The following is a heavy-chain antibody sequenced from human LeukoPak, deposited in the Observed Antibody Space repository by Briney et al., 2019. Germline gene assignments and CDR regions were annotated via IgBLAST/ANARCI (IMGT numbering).Heavy chain of an antibody. J-gene: IGHJ6*04. V-gene: IGHV3-49*03. CDR2: IRSKAYGGTT. Sequence: PGGSLRLSCTASGSTFGDYAMSWIRQAPGKGLEWVGFIRSKAYGGTTEYAASVKGRFAISRDDSKSIAYLQMNSLKTEDTAVYYCTRTMVRGVVPDYYYYGMDVWGKGTTVTVSS. CDR3: TRTMVRGVVPDYYYYGMDV. D-gene: IGHD3-10*01. CDR1: GSTFGDYA.